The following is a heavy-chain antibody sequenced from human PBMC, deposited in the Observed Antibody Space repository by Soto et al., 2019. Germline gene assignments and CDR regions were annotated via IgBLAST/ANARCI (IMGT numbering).Heavy chain of an antibody. J-gene: IGHJ4*02. Sequence: PSETLSLTCTVSGGSISSGGYYWSWIRQHPGKGLEWIGYIYYSGSTYYNPSLKSRVTISVDTSKNQFSLKLSSVTAADTAVYYCASTTYYDFWSGYPSYLDYWGQGTLVTVSS. D-gene: IGHD3-3*01. CDR3: ASTTYYDFWSGYPSYLDY. CDR1: GGSISSGGYY. CDR2: IYYSGST. V-gene: IGHV4-31*03.